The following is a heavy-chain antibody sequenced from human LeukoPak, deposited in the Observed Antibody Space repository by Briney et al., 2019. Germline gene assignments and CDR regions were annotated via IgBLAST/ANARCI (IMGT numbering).Heavy chain of an antibody. CDR1: GYSFTGYY. CDR2: INPNSGDP. CDR3: AGATFVGAIPGY. D-gene: IGHD1-26*01. Sequence: ASVKVSCKASGYSFTGYYIHWVRQAPGQGLEWMGWINPNSGDPNYAQKFQGRVTMTRDTSISTAYMELSRLRSDDTAVYYCAGATFVGAIPGYWGQGTLVTVSS. V-gene: IGHV1-2*02. J-gene: IGHJ4*02.